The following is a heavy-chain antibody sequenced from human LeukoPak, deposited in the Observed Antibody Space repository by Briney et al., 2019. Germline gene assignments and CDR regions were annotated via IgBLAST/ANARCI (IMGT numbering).Heavy chain of an antibody. CDR1: GFTFSNSW. CDR2: IKQDGGTK. CDR3: ARIGYASSSLDF. D-gene: IGHD6-6*01. Sequence: GGSLRLSCTASGFTFSNSWMSWVRQAPGKGLEWVANIKQDGGTKYSLDSVKGRFTISRDNPKNTLYLQVDRLRGDDTAVYFCARIGYASSSLDFWGQGALVTVSS. V-gene: IGHV3-7*05. J-gene: IGHJ4*02.